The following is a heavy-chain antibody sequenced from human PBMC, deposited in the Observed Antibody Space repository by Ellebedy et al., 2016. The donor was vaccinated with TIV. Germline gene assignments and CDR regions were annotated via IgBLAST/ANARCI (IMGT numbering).Heavy chain of an antibody. V-gene: IGHV3-23*01. J-gene: IGHJ4*02. CDR3: SKGRGGGSDSSAPRYYFDY. D-gene: IGHD3-22*01. CDR2: ISNTGSRT. CDR1: VFTFNSYA. Sequence: PGGSLRLSCAASVFTFNSYAMSWVRQAPGKGLEWVSTISNTGSRTYYLDSVEVRFITSRDNSKRTLYLQMNSLRAEDTAVYDCSKGRGGGSDSSAPRYYFDYWGLGTLVTVSS.